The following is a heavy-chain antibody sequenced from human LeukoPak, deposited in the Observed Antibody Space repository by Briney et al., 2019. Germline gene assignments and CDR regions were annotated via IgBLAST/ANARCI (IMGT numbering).Heavy chain of an antibody. CDR3: ARGLVSSSSSWYYYFDY. CDR1: GGSFSGYY. J-gene: IGHJ4*02. Sequence: SETPSLTCAVYGGSFSGYYWSWIRQPPGKGLEWIGEINHSGSTNYNPSLKSRVTISVDTSKNQFSLKLSSVTAADTAVYYCARGLVSSSSSWYYYFDYWGQGTLVTVSS. D-gene: IGHD6-13*01. CDR2: INHSGST. V-gene: IGHV4-34*01.